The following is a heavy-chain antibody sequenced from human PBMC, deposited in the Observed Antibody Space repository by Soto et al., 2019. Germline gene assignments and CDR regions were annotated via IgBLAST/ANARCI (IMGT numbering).Heavy chain of an antibody. CDR2: ISSSSSTI. V-gene: IGHV3-48*01. J-gene: IGHJ6*03. D-gene: IGHD4-4*01. Sequence: GGSLRLSCAASGFTFSSYSMNWVRQAPGKGLEWVSYISSSSSTIYYADSVKGRFTISRDNAKNSLYLQMNSLRAEDTAVYYCARVRGDYIYYYYYYMDVWGKGTTVTVSS. CDR3: ARVRGDYIYYYYYYMDV. CDR1: GFTFSSYS.